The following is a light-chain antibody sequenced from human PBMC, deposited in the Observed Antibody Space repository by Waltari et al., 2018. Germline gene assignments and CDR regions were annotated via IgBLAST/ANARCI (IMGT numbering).Light chain of an antibody. J-gene: IGLJ3*02. CDR2: AVS. CDR3: SSYTNSNTWV. CDR1: SGDIGVFHY. V-gene: IGLV2-14*03. Sequence: QSALTQPASVSGSPGQPITISCTGTSGDIGVFHYVSWYQQHPGKVPKLLIYAVSKPPSGVSNRFSGSKSGNTASLTISGLQAEDEADYYCSSYTNSNTWVFGGGTKLTVL.